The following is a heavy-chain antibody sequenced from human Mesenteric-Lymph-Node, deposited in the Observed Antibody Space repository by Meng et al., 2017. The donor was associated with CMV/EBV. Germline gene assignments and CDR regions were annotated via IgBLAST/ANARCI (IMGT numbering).Heavy chain of an antibody. CDR3: TRLDSGRYDY. D-gene: IGHD6-19*01. V-gene: IGHV3-53*01. Sequence: ESLKISCAASGFTFSSYEMNWVRQAPGKGLEWVSVIYSGGGTYYADSVKGRFTISRDNSKNTVYLQMSSLRAEDTAVYYCTRLDSGRYDYWGQGMLVTVSS. CDR1: GFTFSSYE. CDR2: IYSGGGT. J-gene: IGHJ4*02.